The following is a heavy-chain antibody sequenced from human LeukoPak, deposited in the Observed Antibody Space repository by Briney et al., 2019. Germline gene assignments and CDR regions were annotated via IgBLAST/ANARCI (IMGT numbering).Heavy chain of an antibody. J-gene: IGHJ4*02. CDR1: GFTFSDYY. CDR2: ISSSGSTI. CDR3: ARRLWQWLGHNEYYFDY. V-gene: IGHV3-11*01. D-gene: IGHD6-19*01. Sequence: GGSLRLSCAASGFTFSDYYMSWIRQAPGKGLEWVSYISSSGSTIYYADSVKGRFTISRDNAKNSLCLQMNSLRAEDTAVYYCARRLWQWLGHNEYYFDYWGQGTQVTVSS.